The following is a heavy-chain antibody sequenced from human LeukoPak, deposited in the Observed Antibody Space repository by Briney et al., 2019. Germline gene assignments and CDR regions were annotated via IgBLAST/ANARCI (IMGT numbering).Heavy chain of an antibody. D-gene: IGHD3-22*01. CDR2: IIPIFGTA. J-gene: IGHJ4*02. V-gene: IGHV1-69*05. Sequence: SVKVSCKASGGTFSSYAISWVRQAPGQGLEWMGRIIPIFGTANYAQKFQGRVTITTDGSTSTAYMELSSLRSEDTAVYYCARTYYYDSSGYNDWGQGTLVTVSS. CDR1: GGTFSSYA. CDR3: ARTYYYDSSGYND.